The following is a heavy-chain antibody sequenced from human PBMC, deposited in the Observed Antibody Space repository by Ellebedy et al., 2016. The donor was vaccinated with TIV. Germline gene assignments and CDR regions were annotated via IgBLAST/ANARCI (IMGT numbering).Heavy chain of an antibody. V-gene: IGHV3-23*01. Sequence: GESLKISCAASGFTFSSYAMSWVRQAPGKGLEWVSVISNSGGSTYYADSVKGRFTISRDNAKNTLFLQMNSLRAEDTSIYYCARAGGRLGLNVWGQGTTVTVSS. CDR1: GFTFSSYA. D-gene: IGHD2-8*02. CDR2: ISNSGGST. J-gene: IGHJ6*02. CDR3: ARAGGRLGLNV.